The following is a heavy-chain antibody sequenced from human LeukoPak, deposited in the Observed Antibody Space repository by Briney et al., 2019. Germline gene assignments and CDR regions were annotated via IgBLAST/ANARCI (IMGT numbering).Heavy chain of an antibody. CDR2: IFYSGST. CDR3: ARGPKQWLVFFPTDAFDI. CDR1: GGSISTSNYY. J-gene: IGHJ3*02. V-gene: IGHV4-39*07. D-gene: IGHD6-19*01. Sequence: SETLSLTCTVSGGSISTSNYYWGWIRQPPGKGLEWIGNIFYSGSTYYSPSLKSRVTISVDTSKNQFSLKLSSVTAADTAVYYCARGPKQWLVFFPTDAFDIWGQGTMVTVSS.